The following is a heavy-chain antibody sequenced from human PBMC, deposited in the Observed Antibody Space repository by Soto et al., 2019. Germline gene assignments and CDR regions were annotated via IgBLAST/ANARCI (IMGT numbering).Heavy chain of an antibody. J-gene: IGHJ4*02. V-gene: IGHV5-10-1*01. CDR1: GYSFTSYW. D-gene: IGHD3-10*01. CDR2: IDPSDSYT. Sequence: GESLKISCNGSGYSFTSYWISWVRQMPGKGLEWMGRIDPSDSYTNYSPSFQGHVTISADKSISTAYLQWSSLKASDTAMYYCARHPRFGELPFDYWGQGTLVIVSS. CDR3: ARHPRFGELPFDY.